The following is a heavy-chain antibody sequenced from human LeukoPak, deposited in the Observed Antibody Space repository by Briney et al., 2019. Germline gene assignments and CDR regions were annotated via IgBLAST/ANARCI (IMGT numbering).Heavy chain of an antibody. CDR3: ARGKGYYYYYYMDV. V-gene: IGHV4-39*07. J-gene: IGHJ6*03. CDR2: IYYSGST. Sequence: SETLSLTCTVSGSSISSSSYYWGWIRQPPGKGLEGIGSIYYSGSTYYNPSLKSRVTISVDTSKNQFSLKLSSVTAPDTAVYYCARGKGYYYYYYMDVWGKGTTVTVSS. CDR1: GSSISSSSYY.